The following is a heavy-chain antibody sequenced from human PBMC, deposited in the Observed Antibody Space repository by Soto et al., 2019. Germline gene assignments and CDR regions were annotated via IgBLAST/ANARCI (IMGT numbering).Heavy chain of an antibody. Sequence: GGSLRLSCAASGFTFSSYSMNWVRQAPGKGLEWVSYISSSSSTIYYADSVKGRFTISRDNAKNSLYLQMNSLRAEDTAVYYCARQGRAKGTAAGFFYYYYYMDVWGKGTTVTVSS. D-gene: IGHD6-13*01. CDR1: GFTFSSYS. J-gene: IGHJ6*03. CDR3: ARQGRAKGTAAGFFYYYYYMDV. CDR2: ISSSSSTI. V-gene: IGHV3-48*01.